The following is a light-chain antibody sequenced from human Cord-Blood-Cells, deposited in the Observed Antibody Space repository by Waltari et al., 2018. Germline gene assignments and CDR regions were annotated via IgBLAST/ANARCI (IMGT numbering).Light chain of an antibody. CDR1: QSVSSY. V-gene: IGKV3-11*01. J-gene: IGKJ1*01. CDR2: DAS. CDR3: QQRSNWPRT. Sequence: EIVLTQSPATLSLSPGERATLSCRASQSVSSYLACYQQKPGQAPSLLIYDASNTATGIPARFSVSGSETDFTLTISSLYPEYFPGYYSQQRSNWPRTFGQGTKVEIK.